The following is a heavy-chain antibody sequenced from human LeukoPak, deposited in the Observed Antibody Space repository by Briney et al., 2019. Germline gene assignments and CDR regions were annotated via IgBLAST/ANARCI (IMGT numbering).Heavy chain of an antibody. Sequence: GGSLRLSCAASGFTFSSYAMSWVRQAPGKGLEWVSAISGSGGSTYYADSVQGRFTISRDNSKSTLCLQMNSLRAEDAAVYYCAKQLGYCSDGSCYFPYWGQGTLVTVSS. D-gene: IGHD2-15*01. CDR1: GFTFSSYA. J-gene: IGHJ4*02. V-gene: IGHV3-23*01. CDR2: ISGSGGST. CDR3: AKQLGYCSDGSCYFPY.